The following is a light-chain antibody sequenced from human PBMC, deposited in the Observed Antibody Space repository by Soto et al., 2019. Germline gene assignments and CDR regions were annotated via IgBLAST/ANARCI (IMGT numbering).Light chain of an antibody. CDR1: SSDVGYYNY. CDR2: EVS. V-gene: IGLV2-8*01. CDR3: SSRAGYNNFYV. J-gene: IGLJ1*01. Sequence: QSVLTQPPSASGSPGQSVTISCTGTSSDVGYYNYVSWFQQHPGKGPKLIIYEVSKRPSGVPDRFSGSKSGNTASLTVSGLQAEDEADYYCSSRAGYNNFYVFGSGTKVTVL.